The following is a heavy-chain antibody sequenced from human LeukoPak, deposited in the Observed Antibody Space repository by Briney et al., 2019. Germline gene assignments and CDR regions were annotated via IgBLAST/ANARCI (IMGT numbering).Heavy chain of an antibody. V-gene: IGHV3-30*02. CDR2: MSHGGTLE. Sequence: GGSLRLSCTASGFTFSSFGMYWVRQSPGKGLEWVAYMSHGGTLEKYADSVKGRFTISRDNSQNTLNMQMNGLRAEDTAVYYCAKPRGGAAPQAFDYWGQGTLVTVSS. J-gene: IGHJ4*02. CDR1: GFTFSSFG. CDR3: AKPRGGAAPQAFDY. D-gene: IGHD6-6*01.